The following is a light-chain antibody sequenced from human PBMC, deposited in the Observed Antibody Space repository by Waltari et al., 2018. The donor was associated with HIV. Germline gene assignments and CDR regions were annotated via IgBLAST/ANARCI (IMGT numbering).Light chain of an antibody. CDR1: EDINNY. V-gene: IGKV3-11*01. CDR2: DAS. J-gene: IGKJ3*01. CDR3: QQRARWPFT. Sequence: EVVLTQSPAPLSLSPGDRAALSCTANEDINNYLAWYQQRRGQPPRLLIYDASKRATDIPARFAGSGSGTDFTLTISNLEPEDFAFYYCQQRARWPFTFGPGTRLDI.